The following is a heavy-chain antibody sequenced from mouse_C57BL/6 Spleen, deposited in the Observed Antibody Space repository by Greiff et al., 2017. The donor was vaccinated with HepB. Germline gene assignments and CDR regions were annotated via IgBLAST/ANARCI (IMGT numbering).Heavy chain of an antibody. V-gene: IGHV7-1*01. CDR1: GFTFSDFY. CDR2: SRNKANDYTT. Sequence: EVMLVESGGGLVQSGRSLRLSCATSGFTFSDFYMEWVRQAPGKGLEWIAASRNKANDYTTEYSASVKGRFIVSRDTSQSILYLQMNALRAEDTAIYYCARDAEYYGYYAMDYWGQGTSVTVSS. CDR3: ARDAEYYGYYAMDY. J-gene: IGHJ4*01. D-gene: IGHD1-1*01.